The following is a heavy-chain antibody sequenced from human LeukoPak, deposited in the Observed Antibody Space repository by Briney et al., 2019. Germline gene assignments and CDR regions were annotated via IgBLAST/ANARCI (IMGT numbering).Heavy chain of an antibody. CDR3: AKGRAPNSDLGYCSGGTCYHFDY. CDR1: GFTFSSYV. V-gene: IGHV3-23*01. Sequence: GGSLRLSCAASGFTFSSYVMSWVRQAPGKGLEWVSALSGSGGDTYYTDSVKGRFTISRDNSKNTLCLQMNSLRAEDTAVYYCAKGRAPNSDLGYCSGGTCYHFDYWGQGTLVTVSS. D-gene: IGHD2-15*01. CDR2: LSGSGGDT. J-gene: IGHJ4*02.